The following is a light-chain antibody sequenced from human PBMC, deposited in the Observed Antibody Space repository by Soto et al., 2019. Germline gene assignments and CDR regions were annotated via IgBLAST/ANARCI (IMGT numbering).Light chain of an antibody. Sequence: DIQMTQSPSTLSASVGDRVTITFRASQSISSWLAWYPQKPGKAPKLLIYKASSLESGVPSRFSGGGSGTEFTLTISSLQPDDFATYYCQQYSSYWTFGQGTKADI. CDR2: KAS. J-gene: IGKJ1*01. CDR1: QSISSW. V-gene: IGKV1-5*03. CDR3: QQYSSYWT.